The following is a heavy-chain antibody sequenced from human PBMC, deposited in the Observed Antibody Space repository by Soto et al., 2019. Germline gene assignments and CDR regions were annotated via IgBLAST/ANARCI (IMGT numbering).Heavy chain of an antibody. J-gene: IGHJ6*02. CDR1: GFTFSSYW. CDR2: INSDGGST. Sequence: GGSLRLSCAASGFTFSSYWMHWVRQAPGKGLVWVSRINSDGGSTSYADSVKGRFTISRDNAKNTLYLQMNSLRAEDTAVYYCARDEAFGLYIYYYYGMDVWGQGTTVTVSS. V-gene: IGHV3-74*01. CDR3: ARDEAFGLYIYYYYGMDV. D-gene: IGHD3-10*01.